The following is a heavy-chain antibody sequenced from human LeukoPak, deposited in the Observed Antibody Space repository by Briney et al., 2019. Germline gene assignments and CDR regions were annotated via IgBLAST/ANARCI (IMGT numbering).Heavy chain of an antibody. Sequence: GRSLTLSCAASGFTFSSYDKHWVRQAPGKGLEGVAVISYDGSNKYYAVSVKARFTISRDNSKNTLYLKMNSLRAEDTAVYSCARDKRAFDWLFSFDYWGQGTLVTVSS. CDR3: ARDKRAFDWLFSFDY. CDR1: GFTFSSYD. V-gene: IGHV3-30*04. J-gene: IGHJ4*02. CDR2: ISYDGSNK. D-gene: IGHD3-9*01.